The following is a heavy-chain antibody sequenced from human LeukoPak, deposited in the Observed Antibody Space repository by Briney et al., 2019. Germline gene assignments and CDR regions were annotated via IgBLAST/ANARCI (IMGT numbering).Heavy chain of an antibody. Sequence: GGSPRLSCAASGFTFSDYFMSWIRQAPGKGVEWVSYISSSSSYTNYADSVRGRFTISRDNAKNSLYLQMNSLRAEDTAVYYCARVYYSTSAYHDAFDIWGRGTVVTVSS. J-gene: IGHJ3*02. D-gene: IGHD2-8*01. CDR2: ISSSSSYT. CDR3: ARVYYSTSAYHDAFDI. CDR1: GFTFSDYF. V-gene: IGHV3-11*05.